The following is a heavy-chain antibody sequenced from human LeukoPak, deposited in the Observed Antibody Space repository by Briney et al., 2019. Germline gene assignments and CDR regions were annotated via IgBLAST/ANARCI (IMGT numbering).Heavy chain of an antibody. D-gene: IGHD1-26*01. CDR1: GFIFNHYA. Sequence: GGPLRLSCAASGFIFNHYAMSWVRQAPRKGLEWVSFISGNGDSTYYADSVKGRFTISRDNSKNTLYLQMNSLRAEDTAVYYCATDRGSWGYWGQGTLVTVSS. CDR2: ISGNGDST. CDR3: ATDRGSWGY. J-gene: IGHJ4*02. V-gene: IGHV3-23*01.